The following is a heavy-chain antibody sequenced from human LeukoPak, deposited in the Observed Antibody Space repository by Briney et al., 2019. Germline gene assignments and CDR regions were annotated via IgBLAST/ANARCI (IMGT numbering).Heavy chain of an antibody. J-gene: IGHJ4*02. Sequence: GGSLRLSCAVSGFTFSSYAMSWVRQAPGKGLEWVSSISSSSSYIYYADSVKGRFTISRDNAKNSLYLQMNSLRAEDTAVYYCARDLPSYCSSTSCYIGAFDYWGQGTLVTVSS. D-gene: IGHD2-2*02. CDR3: ARDLPSYCSSTSCYIGAFDY. CDR2: ISSSSSYI. CDR1: GFTFSSYA. V-gene: IGHV3-21*01.